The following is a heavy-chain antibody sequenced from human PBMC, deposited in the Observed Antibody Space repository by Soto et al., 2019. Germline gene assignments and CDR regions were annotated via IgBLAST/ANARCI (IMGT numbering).Heavy chain of an antibody. Sequence: QAQLLQSGGEVKKPGASVKVSCNSSDHTFTYYGIHWVRRAPGQGLEWMGWISGYNGNTKYAQKFQDRVTMSADTTTRTAYMEMMSLTSDDTAVYFCAATGGHYFGLDIWGQGTTVTVSS. CDR2: ISGYNGNT. V-gene: IGHV1-18*01. CDR3: AATGGHYFGLDI. D-gene: IGHD2-8*02. J-gene: IGHJ6*02. CDR1: DHTFTYYG.